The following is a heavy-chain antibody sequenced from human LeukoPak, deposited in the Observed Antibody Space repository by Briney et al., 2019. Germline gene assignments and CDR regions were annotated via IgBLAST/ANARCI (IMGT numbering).Heavy chain of an antibody. CDR2: IYYSGST. V-gene: IGHV4-39*07. D-gene: IGHD6-13*01. CDR1: GASISSTTYY. Sequence: SETLSLTCTVSGASISSTTYYWGWIRQPPRKGLEWIASIYYSGSTYYNPSLKSRVTISVDTSKNQFSLKLSSVTAADTAVYYCARGYIIAAAGSCWFDPWGQGTLVTVSS. J-gene: IGHJ5*02. CDR3: ARGYIIAAAGSCWFDP.